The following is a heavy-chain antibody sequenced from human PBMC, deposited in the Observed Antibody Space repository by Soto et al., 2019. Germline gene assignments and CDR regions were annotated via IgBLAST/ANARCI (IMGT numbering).Heavy chain of an antibody. J-gene: IGHJ4*02. V-gene: IGHV3-64D*06. CDR3: VKSHNWNTKGPNFDY. CDR1: GFTFSSYA. CDR2: ISSNGGST. Sequence: PGGSLRLSCSASGFTFSSYAMHWVRQAPGKGLEYVSAISSNGGSTYYADSVKGRFTISRDNSKNTLYLQMSSLRAEDTAVYYCVKSHNWNTKGPNFDYWGQGTLVTVSS. D-gene: IGHD1-20*01.